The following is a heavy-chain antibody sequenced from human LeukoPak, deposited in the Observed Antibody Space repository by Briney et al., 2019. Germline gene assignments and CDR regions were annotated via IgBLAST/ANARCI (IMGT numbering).Heavy chain of an antibody. D-gene: IGHD3-16*01. CDR3: ARESRPGGVGIGAFDI. Sequence: SETLSLTCTVSGGSISSYYWSWIRQPAGEGLEWIGRIFTSGGTNYNPSLKSRVTMSIATTKTQSSLKLNSVTASDTAVYYCARESRPGGVGIGAFDIWGQGTMVTVSS. CDR1: GGSISSYY. J-gene: IGHJ3*02. CDR2: IFTSGGT. V-gene: IGHV4-4*07.